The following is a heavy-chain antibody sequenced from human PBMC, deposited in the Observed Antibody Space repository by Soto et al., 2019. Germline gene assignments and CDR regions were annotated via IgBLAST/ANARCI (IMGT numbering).Heavy chain of an antibody. V-gene: IGHV3-11*01. CDR1: GFTFSDYY. CDR2: ISSSGGTV. CDR3: AREASYGMDV. Sequence: QVPLVESGGGLVKPGGSLRLSCAASGFTFSDYYMSWIRQAPGKGLEWISYISSSGGTVYYADSVKGRFTISRDNAKNSLYLQMISLRAEAPAIYYCAREASYGMDVWGQGTTVTVCS. J-gene: IGHJ6*02.